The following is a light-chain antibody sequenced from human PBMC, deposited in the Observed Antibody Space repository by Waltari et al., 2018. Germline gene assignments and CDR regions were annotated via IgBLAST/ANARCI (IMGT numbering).Light chain of an antibody. CDR2: EGS. V-gene: IGLV2-23*01. J-gene: IGLJ1*01. CDR1: SSDVGSYNF. CDR3: CSYAGSTTFYV. Sequence: QSALTHPASVSGSPGQSITISCTGTSSDVGSYNFVSWYQQHPGKAPKLMIYEGSKRPSGVSNRFSGSKSGNTASLTVSGLQAEDEADYYCCSYAGSTTFYVFGTETKVTVL.